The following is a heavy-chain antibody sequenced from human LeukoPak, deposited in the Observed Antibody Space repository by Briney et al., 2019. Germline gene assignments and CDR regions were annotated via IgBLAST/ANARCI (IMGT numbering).Heavy chain of an antibody. V-gene: IGHV1-69*05. J-gene: IGHJ4*02. D-gene: IGHD5-18*01. CDR1: GGTFSSYA. CDR3: ASGGYSYGIYFDY. CDR2: IIPIFGTA. Sequence: SVKVSCKASGGTFSSYAISWVRQAPGQGLEWMGGIIPIFGTANYAQKFQGRVTITTDESTSTAYMELSSLRSEDTAVYYCASGGYSYGIYFDYWGQGTLVTVSS.